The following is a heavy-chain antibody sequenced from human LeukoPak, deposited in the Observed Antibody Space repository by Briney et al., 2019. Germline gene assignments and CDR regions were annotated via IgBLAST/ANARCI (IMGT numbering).Heavy chain of an antibody. CDR2: SNHNGST. J-gene: IGHJ4*02. CDR3: ARGRKYSSGWYSF. Sequence: SESLSLTCAVYGGSFSGYYLSWIRQPPGKGLEWIGESNHNGSTNYKPSLKSRVTISVDTCKNQFSLQLRSVTAADTAVYYCARGRKYSSGWYSFWGQGTLVTVSS. CDR1: GGSFSGYY. V-gene: IGHV4-34*01. D-gene: IGHD6-19*01.